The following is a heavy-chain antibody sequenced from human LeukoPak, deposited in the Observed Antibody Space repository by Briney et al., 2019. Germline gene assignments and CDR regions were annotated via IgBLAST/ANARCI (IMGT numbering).Heavy chain of an antibody. Sequence: ALVKVSCKASGYTFTGYHLHWVRQAPGQGLEWMGWINPNSGGTNYAQKFQGRVTMTRDTSISTAYMELSRLRSDDTAVYYCARDLRSGYYENWFDPWGQGTLVTVSS. CDR2: INPNSGGT. CDR1: GYTFTGYH. CDR3: ARDLRSGYYENWFDP. V-gene: IGHV1-2*02. J-gene: IGHJ5*02. D-gene: IGHD3-3*01.